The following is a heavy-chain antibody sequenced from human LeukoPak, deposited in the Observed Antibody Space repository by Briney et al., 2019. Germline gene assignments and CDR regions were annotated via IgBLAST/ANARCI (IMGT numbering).Heavy chain of an antibody. J-gene: IGHJ4*02. CDR2: IYTSGGT. CDR3: ARARVVGATTPFDY. V-gene: IGHV4-61*02. CDR1: GGSISSGSYY. Sequence: SETLSLTCTVSGGSISSGSYYWSWSRQPAGKGLEWIGRIYTSGGTNYNPSLKSRVTISVDTSKNQFSLTLSSVTAADTAVYYCARARVVGATTPFDYWGQGTLVPVSS. D-gene: IGHD1-26*01.